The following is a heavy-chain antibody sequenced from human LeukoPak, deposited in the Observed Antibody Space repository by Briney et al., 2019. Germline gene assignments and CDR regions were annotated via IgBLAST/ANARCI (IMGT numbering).Heavy chain of an antibody. CDR2: IYYSGST. J-gene: IGHJ4*02. CDR3: ARGTVTTQNYYFDY. Sequence: SSETLSLTCTVSGGSISSGGYYWSWIRQHPGKGLEWIGYIYYSGSTYYNPSLKSRVTISVDTPKNQFSLKLSSVTAADTAVYYCARGTVTTQNYYFDYWGQGTLVTVSS. V-gene: IGHV4-31*03. CDR1: GGSISSGGYY. D-gene: IGHD4-11*01.